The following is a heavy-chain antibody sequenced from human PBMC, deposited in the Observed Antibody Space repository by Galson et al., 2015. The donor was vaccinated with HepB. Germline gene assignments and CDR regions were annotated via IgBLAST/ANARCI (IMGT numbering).Heavy chain of an antibody. CDR2: IYWDDDK. V-gene: IGHV2-5*02. D-gene: IGHD2-15*01. J-gene: IGHJ5*02. CDR3: AHFLAARGGYVVDP. Sequence: PALVKPTQTLTLTCTFSGFSLSTSGVGVGWIRQPPGKALEWLALIYWDDDKRYSPSLKSRLTITKDTSKNQVVLTMTNMDPVDTATYYCAHFLAARGGYVVDPWGQGTLVTVSS. CDR1: GFSLSTSGVG.